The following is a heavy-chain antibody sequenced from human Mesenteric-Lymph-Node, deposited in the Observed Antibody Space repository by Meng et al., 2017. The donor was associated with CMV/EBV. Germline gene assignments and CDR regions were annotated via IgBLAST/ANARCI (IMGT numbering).Heavy chain of an antibody. J-gene: IGHJ6*02. D-gene: IGHD2-15*01. CDR3: AKVVASTSYYYYYAMDV. Sequence: GESLKISCAASGFTFSSYGMHWVRQAPGKGLEWVTMIWFDGTKKKYADSVMGRFTISRDNSNNTLYLQMDRLRAEDTAVYYCAKVVASTSYYYYYAMDVWGQGTTVTVSS. CDR2: IWFDGTKK. CDR1: GFTFSSYG. V-gene: IGHV3-33*06.